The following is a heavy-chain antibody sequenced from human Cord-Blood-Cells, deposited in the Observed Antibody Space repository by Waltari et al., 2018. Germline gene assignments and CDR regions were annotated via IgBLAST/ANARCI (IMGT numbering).Heavy chain of an antibody. CDR1: GGSISSYY. D-gene: IGHD2-15*01. V-gene: IGHV4-59*01. CDR2: IYYSGST. Sequence: QVQLQESGPGLVKPSETLSLTFTVSGGSISSYYWSWIRQPPGKGLEWIGYIYYSGSTNYNPSLKSRVTISVDTSKNQFSLKLSSVTAADTAVYYCARGEVVVVAATSYYYGMDVWGQGTTVTVSS. CDR3: ARGEVVVVAATSYYYGMDV. J-gene: IGHJ6*02.